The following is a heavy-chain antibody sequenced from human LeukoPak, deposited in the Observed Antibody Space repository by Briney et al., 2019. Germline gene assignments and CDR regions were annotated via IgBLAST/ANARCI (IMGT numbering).Heavy chain of an antibody. Sequence: GGSLRLSCAASGFTFSSYAMHWVRQAPGKGLEWVAVISYDGSNKYYADSVKGRFTISRDNSKNTLYQQMNSLRAEDTAVYYCARDPGLNIVVVSPDYWGQGTLVTVSS. CDR1: GFTFSSYA. J-gene: IGHJ4*02. CDR3: ARDPGLNIVVVSPDY. D-gene: IGHD2-15*01. CDR2: ISYDGSNK. V-gene: IGHV3-30*04.